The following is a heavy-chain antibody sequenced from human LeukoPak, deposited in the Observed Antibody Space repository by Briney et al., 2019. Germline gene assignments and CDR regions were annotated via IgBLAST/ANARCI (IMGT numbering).Heavy chain of an antibody. CDR2: ISGSSGRI. CDR3: AKGTDYGDYPDY. D-gene: IGHD4-17*01. Sequence: GGSLRLSCAVSGFTFTSYAMSWVRQAPGKGLEWVSAISGSSGRIYSADSVKGRFTISRDNSKNTLYLQMNSLRAEDTAVYYCAKGTDYGDYPDYWGQGTLVTVSS. J-gene: IGHJ4*02. V-gene: IGHV3-23*01. CDR1: GFTFTSYA.